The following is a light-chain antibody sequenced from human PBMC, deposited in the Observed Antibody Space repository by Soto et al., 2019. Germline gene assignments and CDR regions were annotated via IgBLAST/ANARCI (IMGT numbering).Light chain of an antibody. CDR1: NNL. J-gene: IGLJ1*01. Sequence: QSVLTQPASVSGSPGQSITISCTGTNNLVSWYQQHPGKAPKVLLYEGTKRPSGVSNRSSGSNSGSTASLTISGLQAEDEAHYFCCAYVGARSDVFGPGTKVTVL. V-gene: IGLV2-23*01. CDR3: CAYVGARSDV. CDR2: EGT.